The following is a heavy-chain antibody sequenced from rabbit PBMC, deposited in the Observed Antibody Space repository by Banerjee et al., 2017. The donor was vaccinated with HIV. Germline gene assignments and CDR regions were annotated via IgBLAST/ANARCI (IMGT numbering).Heavy chain of an antibody. Sequence: QEQLQESGGGLFQPGGSLTLTCKASGFDFSSNAMCWVRQAPGEGLEWIACIYVGSSGSTYYANWAKGRFTISKASWTTVTLQMTSLTAADTASYFCARDLAAVTGWNFGLWGQGTLVTVS. V-gene: IGHV1S45*01. CDR2: IYVGSSGST. J-gene: IGHJ3*01. CDR3: ARDLAAVTGWNFGL. D-gene: IGHD7-1*01. CDR1: GFDFSSNA.